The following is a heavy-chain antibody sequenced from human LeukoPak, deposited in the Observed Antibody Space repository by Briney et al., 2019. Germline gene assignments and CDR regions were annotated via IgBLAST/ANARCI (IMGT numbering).Heavy chain of an antibody. Sequence: ASVKVSCKASGYTFTGYYMHWVRQASGQGLEWMGWINPNSGGTSSAQKFQGRVTMTRDTSISTAYMELTRLKSYDTAVYYCARGSSSWYDFDYWGQGTLVTVCS. V-gene: IGHV1-2*02. J-gene: IGHJ4*02. CDR1: GYTFTGYY. CDR2: INPNSGGT. D-gene: IGHD6-13*01. CDR3: ARGSSSWYDFDY.